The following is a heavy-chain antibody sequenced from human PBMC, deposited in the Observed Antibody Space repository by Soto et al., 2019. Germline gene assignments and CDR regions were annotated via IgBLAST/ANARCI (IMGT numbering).Heavy chain of an antibody. D-gene: IGHD3-22*01. CDR3: AKEVTEVVVNWFDP. Sequence: GGSLRLSCASSVFTFISYAMSWVRQAPGKGLEWVSAISGSGGSTYYADSVKGRFTISRDNSKNTLYLQMNSLRAEDTAVYYCAKEVTEVVVNWFDPWGQGTLVTVSS. CDR1: VFTFISYA. CDR2: ISGSGGST. V-gene: IGHV3-23*01. J-gene: IGHJ5*02.